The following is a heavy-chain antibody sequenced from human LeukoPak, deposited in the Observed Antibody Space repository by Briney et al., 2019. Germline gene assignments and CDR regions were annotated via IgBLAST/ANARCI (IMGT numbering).Heavy chain of an antibody. Sequence: SETLSLTCSVSGGSVSSYYWSWIRQSPGKGLEWIGYIHNSGRTNYNPSLKSRVAGFVDTSKNQVSLRLSSVTAADTAVYYCARHGTISSESYFDYWGQGALVTVSS. V-gene: IGHV4-59*08. CDR1: GGSVSSYY. CDR3: ARHGTISSESYFDY. J-gene: IGHJ4*02. CDR2: IHNSGRT. D-gene: IGHD1-14*01.